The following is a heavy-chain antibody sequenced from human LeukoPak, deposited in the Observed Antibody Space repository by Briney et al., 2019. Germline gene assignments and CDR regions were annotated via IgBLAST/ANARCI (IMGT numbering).Heavy chain of an antibody. Sequence: GGSLRLSCAASGFTFSSFSMNWVRQAPGKGLEWVSSISSSGGYIYYAASLKGRFTTSRDNAKNSLFLQMNTLRAEDTPVYYCARGASSSASWFDPWGQGTLVTVSS. CDR2: ISSSGGYI. D-gene: IGHD6-13*01. CDR3: ARGASSSASWFDP. V-gene: IGHV3-21*01. CDR1: GFTFSSFS. J-gene: IGHJ5*02.